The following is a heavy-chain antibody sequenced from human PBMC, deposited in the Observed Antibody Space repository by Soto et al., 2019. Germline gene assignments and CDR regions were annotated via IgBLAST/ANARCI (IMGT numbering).Heavy chain of an antibody. V-gene: IGHV1-8*01. CDR2: MNPNSGNT. J-gene: IGHJ3*02. Sequence: QAQLVQSGAEVKKPGASVKVSCKASGYTFTSYDITWVRQATGQGLEWMGWMNPNSGNTGYAQKFQGRVTMTRNTSMGTAYMELGSLRSEDTAVYYCAKERWEDGFDIWGKGAMGTVS. D-gene: IGHD1-26*01. CDR1: GYTFTSYD. CDR3: AKERWEDGFDI.